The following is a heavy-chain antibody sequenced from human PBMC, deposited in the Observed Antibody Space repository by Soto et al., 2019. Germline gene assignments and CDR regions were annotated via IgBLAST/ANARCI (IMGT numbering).Heavy chain of an antibody. CDR3: AREVVGGYVP. CDR1: GGSFSGYY. V-gene: IGHV4-34*01. Sequence: QVQLQQWGAGLLKPSETLSLTCAVYGGSFSGYYWSWIRQPPGKGLEWIGEINHSGSTNYNPSLKRRVTISVDTSKNQFSLKLSSVTAADTAVYYCAREVVGGYVPWGQGTLVTVSS. J-gene: IGHJ5*02. CDR2: INHSGST. D-gene: IGHD5-12*01.